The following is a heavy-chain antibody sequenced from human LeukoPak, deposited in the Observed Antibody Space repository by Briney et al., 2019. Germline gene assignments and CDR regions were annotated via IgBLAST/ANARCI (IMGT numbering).Heavy chain of an antibody. CDR3: ARDRAVQYNWNDVPGDY. J-gene: IGHJ4*02. D-gene: IGHD1-1*01. V-gene: IGHV3-7*03. CDR2: IKQDGSEK. CDR1: GFTFSSYR. Sequence: GSLRLSCAASGFTFSSYRMSWVRQAPGKGLEWVANIKQDGSEKYYVDSVKGRFTISRDNAKNSLYLQMNSLRAEDTAVYYCARDRAVQYNWNDVPGDYWGQGTLVTVSS.